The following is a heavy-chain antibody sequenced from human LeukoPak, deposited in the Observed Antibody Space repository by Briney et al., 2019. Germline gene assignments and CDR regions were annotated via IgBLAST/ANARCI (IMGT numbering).Heavy chain of an antibody. CDR3: KRYSYGSFYFDF. J-gene: IGHJ4*02. V-gene: IGHV3-15*01. D-gene: IGHD5-18*01. CDR1: GFTFSNAW. CDR2: IKSKTDGGTI. Sequence: PGGSLKLSCATAGFTFSNAWKGWVRQAPGKGLEWLGRIKSKTDGGTIDYAAHVKGRFTISKDDSENTVYLQLNSLKTEDTAVYYCKRYSYGSFYFDFCIQGHLVTVSS.